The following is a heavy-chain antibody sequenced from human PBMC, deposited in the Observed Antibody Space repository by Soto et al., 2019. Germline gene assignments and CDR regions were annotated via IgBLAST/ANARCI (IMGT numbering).Heavy chain of an antibody. CDR2: IYYSGST. J-gene: IGHJ4*02. CDR1: GGSISSYY. V-gene: IGHV4-59*01. D-gene: IGHD3-3*01. Sequence: PSETLSLTCTVSGGSISSYYWSWIRQPPGKGLEWIGYIYYSGSTNYNPSLKSRVTISVDTSKNQFSLKLSSVTAADTAVYYCARVQYYDFWSGYPYYFDYRGQGTLVTVSS. CDR3: ARVQYYDFWSGYPYYFDY.